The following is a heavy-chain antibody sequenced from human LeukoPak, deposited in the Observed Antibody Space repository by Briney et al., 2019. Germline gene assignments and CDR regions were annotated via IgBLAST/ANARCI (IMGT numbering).Heavy chain of an antibody. CDR2: IYYSGST. CDR3: ARRGSWGSRKRKGAFDI. D-gene: IGHD3-16*01. CDR1: GGSISSYY. V-gene: IGHV4-59*05. J-gene: IGHJ3*02. Sequence: PSETLSLTCAVSGGSISSYYWSWIRQPPGKGLEWIGSIYYSGSTYYNPSLKSRVTISVDTSKNQFSLKLSSVTAVDTAVYYCARRGSWGSRKRKGAFDIWGQGTMVTVSS.